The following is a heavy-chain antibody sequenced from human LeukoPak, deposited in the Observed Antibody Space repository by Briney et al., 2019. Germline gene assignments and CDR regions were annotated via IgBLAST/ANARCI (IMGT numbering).Heavy chain of an antibody. CDR2: MNPNSGNT. J-gene: IGHJ4*02. V-gene: IGHV1-8*01. Sequence: ASVKVSCKASGYTFTSYDINWVRQATGQGLEWMGWMNPNSGNTGYAQKFQGRVTMTRNTSISTAYMELSSLRSEDTAVYYCARRYYDFWSGYRYFDYWGQGTLATVSS. CDR3: ARRYYDFWSGYRYFDY. D-gene: IGHD3-3*01. CDR1: GYTFTSYD.